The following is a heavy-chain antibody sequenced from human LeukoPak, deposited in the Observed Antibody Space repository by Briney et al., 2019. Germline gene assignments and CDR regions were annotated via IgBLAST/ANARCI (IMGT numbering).Heavy chain of an antibody. CDR1: GFTFSSYA. Sequence: GGALRLSCAASGFTFSSYAMHWVRQAPGKGLEWVAVISYDGSNKYYADSVKGRFTISRDNSKNTLYLQMNSLRSEDTAVYYCASVGYSSGWYRQYYFDYWGQGTLVTVSS. V-gene: IGHV3-30*04. CDR3: ASVGYSSGWYRQYYFDY. CDR2: ISYDGSNK. J-gene: IGHJ4*02. D-gene: IGHD6-19*01.